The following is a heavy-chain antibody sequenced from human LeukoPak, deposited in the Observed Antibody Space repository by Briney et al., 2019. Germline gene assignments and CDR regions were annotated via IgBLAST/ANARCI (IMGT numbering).Heavy chain of an antibody. CDR3: AREGYSGYAPVDY. CDR2: IIPIFGTA. Sequence: SVKVSCKASGGTFSSYAISWVRQAPGQGLEWMGGIIPIFGTANYAQKFQGRVTITTDESTSTAYMELRSLRSDDTAVYYCAREGYSGYAPVDYWGQGTLVTVSS. CDR1: GGTFSSYA. V-gene: IGHV1-69*05. D-gene: IGHD5-12*01. J-gene: IGHJ4*02.